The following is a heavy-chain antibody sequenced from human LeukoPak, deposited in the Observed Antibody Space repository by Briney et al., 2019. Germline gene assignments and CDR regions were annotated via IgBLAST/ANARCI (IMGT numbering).Heavy chain of an antibody. CDR3: ARQQSPRYYYGSGSYYIDF. J-gene: IGHJ4*02. CDR2: IYPGDSDT. D-gene: IGHD3-10*01. Sequence: GESLQISCKGSGYIFTNYWIGWVRQLPGKGLEWMGIIYPGDSDTTYSPSFQGQVTISADKSISTAYLQWSSLKASDTAIYYCARQQSPRYYYGSGSYYIDFWGQGTLVTVSS. CDR1: GYIFTNYW. V-gene: IGHV5-51*01.